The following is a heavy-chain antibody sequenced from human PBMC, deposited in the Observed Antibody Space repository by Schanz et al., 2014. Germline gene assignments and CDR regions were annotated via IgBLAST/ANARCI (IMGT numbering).Heavy chain of an antibody. J-gene: IGHJ5*02. D-gene: IGHD3-10*01. CDR3: ARAPPLVRGIAGWFGP. Sequence: VQLEESGGGVVQPGGSLRLSCAASGFTFITFAMSWVRQAPGKGPEWVSAIGGDASRTYYADSVKGRFTISRDNSKSTRYLQRNSRRADDTAVYYGARAPPLVRGIAGWFGPWGQGSLVTVSS. CDR1: GFTFITFA. CDR2: IGGDASRT. V-gene: IGHV3-23*04.